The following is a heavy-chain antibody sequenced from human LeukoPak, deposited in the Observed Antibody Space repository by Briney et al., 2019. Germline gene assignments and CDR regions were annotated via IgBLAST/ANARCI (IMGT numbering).Heavy chain of an antibody. V-gene: IGHV1-18*04. CDR2: ISAYNGNT. J-gene: IGHJ4*02. CDR3: ARDWPGSVRLWFPFDY. CDR1: GYTFTSYG. Sequence: GASVKVSCKASGYTFTSYGISWVRQAPGQGLEWMGWISAYNGNTNYAQKLQGRVTMTTDTSTSTAYMELRSLRSDDTAVYYCARDWPGSVRLWFPFDYWGQGTLVTVSS. D-gene: IGHD5-18*01.